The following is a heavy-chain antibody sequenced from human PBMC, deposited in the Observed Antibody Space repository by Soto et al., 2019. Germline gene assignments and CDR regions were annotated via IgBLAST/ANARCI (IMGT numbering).Heavy chain of an antibody. J-gene: IGHJ6*02. CDR2: IYPGGSDT. CDR3: ARQSAVRSDYYYGMDV. CDR1: GYSFTSYW. V-gene: IGHV5-51*01. D-gene: IGHD6-19*01. Sequence: PGESLKISCKGSGYSFTSYWIGWVRQMPGKGLEWMGIIYPGGSDTRYSPSFQGQVTISADKSISTAYLQWSSLKASDTAMYYCARQSAVRSDYYYGMDVWGQGTTVTVSS.